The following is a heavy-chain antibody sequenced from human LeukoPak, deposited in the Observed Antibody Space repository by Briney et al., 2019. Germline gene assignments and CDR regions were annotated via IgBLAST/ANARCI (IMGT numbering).Heavy chain of an antibody. V-gene: IGHV3-11*06. D-gene: IGHD6-19*01. CDR1: GFTFSDYY. CDR3: ASRSSGWYGIDY. J-gene: IGHJ4*02. Sequence: GGSLRLSCAASGFTFSDYYMSWIRQAPGKGLEWVSYISSSSSYTNYADSVKGRFTISRDNAKNSLYLQMNSLRAEDTAVYYCASRSSGWYGIDYWGQGTLDTVSS. CDR2: ISSSSSYT.